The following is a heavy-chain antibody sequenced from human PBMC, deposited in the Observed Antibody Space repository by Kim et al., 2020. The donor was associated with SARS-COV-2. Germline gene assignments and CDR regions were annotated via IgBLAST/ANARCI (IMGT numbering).Heavy chain of an antibody. Sequence: GGSLRLSCAASGFTFDDYGMHWVRQAPGKGLEWVSVIWWDGSNICYADSVKGRFTISRDNSKNSLYLQMNSLRAEDTAVYYCAKECSNGCCSCRGVDYWG. CDR2: IWWDGSNI. CDR3: AKECSNGCCSCRGVDY. D-gene: IGHD2-2*01. V-gene: IGHV3-9*01. CDR1: GFTFDDYG. J-gene: IGHJ4*01.